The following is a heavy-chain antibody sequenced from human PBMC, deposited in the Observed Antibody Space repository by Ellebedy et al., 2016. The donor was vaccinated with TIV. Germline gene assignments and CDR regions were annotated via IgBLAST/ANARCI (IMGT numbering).Heavy chain of an antibody. Sequence: ASVKVSCKASGYTFTGYYMHWVRQAPGQGLEWMGWINPNSGGTNYAQKFQGRVTMTRNTSISTAYMELGSLRSEDTAVYYCARGPPYYYYGMDVWGQGTTVTVSS. CDR1: GYTFTGYY. J-gene: IGHJ6*02. V-gene: IGHV1-2*02. CDR3: ARGPPYYYYGMDV. CDR2: INPNSGGT.